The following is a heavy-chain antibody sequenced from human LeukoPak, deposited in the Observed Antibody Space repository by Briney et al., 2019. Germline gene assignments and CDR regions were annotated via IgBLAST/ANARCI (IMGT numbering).Heavy chain of an antibody. CDR1: GGTFSSYA. V-gene: IGHV1-69*13. D-gene: IGHD3-22*01. Sequence: SVKVSCKASGGTFSSYAISWVRQAPGQGLEWMGGIIPIFGTANYAQKFQGRVTITADESTSTAYMELSSLRSEDTAVYYCASNDDSSGYYNPRDFYYYYGMDVWGQGTTVTVSS. CDR2: IIPIFGTA. J-gene: IGHJ6*02. CDR3: ASNDDSSGYYNPRDFYYYYGMDV.